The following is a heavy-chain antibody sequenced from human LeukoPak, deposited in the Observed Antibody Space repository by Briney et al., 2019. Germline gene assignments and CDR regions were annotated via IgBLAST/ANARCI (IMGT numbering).Heavy chain of an antibody. D-gene: IGHD3-10*01. CDR2: IKQDGSEQ. J-gene: IGHJ5*02. V-gene: IGHV3-7*01. CDR1: GFTFTTHW. Sequence: GGSLRLSCAASGFTFTTHWMGWARQAPGKGLEWVANIKQDGSEQYYVDSVKGRFTISRDNAKNSLSLQMNSLRAEDTAVYYCARPLMYYYGSETYFWFDPWGQGTLVTVSS. CDR3: ARPLMYYYGSETYFWFDP.